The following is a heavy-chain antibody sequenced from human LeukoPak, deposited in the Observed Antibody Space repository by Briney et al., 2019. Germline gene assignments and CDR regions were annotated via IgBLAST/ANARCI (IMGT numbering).Heavy chain of an antibody. D-gene: IGHD3-10*01. CDR2: IYSGGST. V-gene: IGHV3-66*01. Sequence: GGSLRLSCAASGFTVSSNYMSWVRQAPGKGLEWVSVIYSGGSTYYADSVKGRFTISRDNSKNTLYLQMNSLRAEDTAVYYCASPYYYGSGSYNLGALDIWGQGTMVTVSS. CDR1: GFTVSSNY. J-gene: IGHJ3*02. CDR3: ASPYYYGSGSYNLGALDI.